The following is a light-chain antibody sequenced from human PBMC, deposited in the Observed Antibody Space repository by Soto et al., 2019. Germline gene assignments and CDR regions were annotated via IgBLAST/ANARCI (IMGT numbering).Light chain of an antibody. V-gene: IGLV3-21*04. Sequence: SYELTQPPSVSVAPGKTARITCGGNNIGSKSVHWYQQKPGQAPVLVIYYDSDRPSGIPERFSGSNSGNTATLTISRVEAGDEADYYCQVWDSSSDPNGVFGGGTKLTVL. CDR2: YDS. CDR1: NIGSKS. J-gene: IGLJ3*02. CDR3: QVWDSSSDPNGV.